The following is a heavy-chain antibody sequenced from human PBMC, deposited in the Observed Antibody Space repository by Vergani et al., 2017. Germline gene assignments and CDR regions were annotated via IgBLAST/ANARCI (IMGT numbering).Heavy chain of an antibody. J-gene: IGHJ3*02. D-gene: IGHD2/OR15-2a*01. CDR1: GFTFSSYA. CDR2: ISNDGSNK. Sequence: QVQLVESGGGVVQPGRSLRLSCAASGFTFSSYAMHWVRQAPGKGLEWVAVISNDGSNKYYADSVKGRFNISRDNSKNKLHLQMISRRADDTAVYYCARVGFSGDAFDIWGQGTMVTVSS. V-gene: IGHV3-30-3*01. CDR3: ARVGFSGDAFDI.